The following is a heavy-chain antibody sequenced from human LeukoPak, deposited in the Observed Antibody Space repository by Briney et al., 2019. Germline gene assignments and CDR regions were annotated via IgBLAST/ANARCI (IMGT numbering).Heavy chain of an antibody. D-gene: IGHD2-15*01. V-gene: IGHV3-48*04. CDR2: ISRSGSTK. CDR3: ARVLRYCSGGNCYSGGLGYMDV. Sequence: GGSLRLSCVGTGFTFSTYAMTWVRQASGKGLEWVSSISRSGSTKYYADSVKGRFTISRGNAKNSLFLQMNSLRAEDTAVYYCARVLRYCSGGNCYSGGLGYMDVWGKGTTVTISS. CDR1: GFTFSTYA. J-gene: IGHJ6*03.